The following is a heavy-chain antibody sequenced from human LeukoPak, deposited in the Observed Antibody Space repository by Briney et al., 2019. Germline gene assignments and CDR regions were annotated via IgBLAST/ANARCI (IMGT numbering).Heavy chain of an antibody. CDR3: ARDPGYYGSGSYYDGDYYYYMDV. Sequence: SETLSHTCAVSGGSFRGYYWSWIRQPPGKGGEWIGEIYLSGSTNYIPSLKSRVTMSVDTSKHQFSLKLSSVTAADTAVYYCARDPGYYGSGSYYDGDYYYYMDVWGKGTTVTISS. CDR2: IYLSGST. CDR1: GGSFRGYY. D-gene: IGHD3-10*01. V-gene: IGHV4-34*01. J-gene: IGHJ6*03.